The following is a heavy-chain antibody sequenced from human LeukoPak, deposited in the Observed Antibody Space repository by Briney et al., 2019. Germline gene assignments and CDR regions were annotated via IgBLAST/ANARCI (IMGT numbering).Heavy chain of an antibody. V-gene: IGHV4-34*01. CDR1: GGSFSSYY. Sequence: SETLSLTCAVYGGSFSSYYWSWIRQPPGKGLEWIGEINHSGSTNYNPSLKSRVTISVDTSKNQFSLKLSSVTAADTAVYYCARDLSSSYYYSYMDVWGKGTTVTVSS. CDR2: INHSGST. CDR3: ARDLSSSYYYSYMDV. J-gene: IGHJ6*03.